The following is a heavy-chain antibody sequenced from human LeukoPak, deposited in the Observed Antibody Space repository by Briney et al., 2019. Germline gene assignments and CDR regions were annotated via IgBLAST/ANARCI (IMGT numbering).Heavy chain of an antibody. J-gene: IGHJ4*02. CDR3: ARGPCARVRWTKAPGFDY. CDR1: GGSFSGYY. Sequence: PSETLSLTCAVYGGSFSGYYWSWIRQPPGKGLEWIGEINHSGSTNYNPSLKSRVTISVDTSKNQFSLKLSSVTAADTAVYYCARGPCARVRWTKAPGFDYWGQGTLVTVSS. CDR2: INHSGST. V-gene: IGHV4-34*01. D-gene: IGHD4-23*01.